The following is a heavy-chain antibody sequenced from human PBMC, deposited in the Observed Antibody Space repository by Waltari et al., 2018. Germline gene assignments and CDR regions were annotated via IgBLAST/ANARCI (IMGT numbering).Heavy chain of an antibody. CDR2: IYHSGST. CDR1: GYSISSGYY. CDR3: ARAPYYDFWSGYPNWFDP. V-gene: IGHV4-38-2*02. Sequence: QVQLQESGPGLVKPSETLSLTCTVSGYSISSGYYWGWIRQPPGKGLEWIGSIYHSGSTYDNPSLKSRVTISVDTAKNQFSLKLSSVTAADTAVYYCARAPYYDFWSGYPNWFDPWGQGTLVTVSS. J-gene: IGHJ5*02. D-gene: IGHD3-3*01.